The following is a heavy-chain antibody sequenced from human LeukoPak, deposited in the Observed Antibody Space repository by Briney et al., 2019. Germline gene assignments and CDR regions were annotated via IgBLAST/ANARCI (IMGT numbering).Heavy chain of an antibody. CDR1: GGSFSGYY. Sequence: PSETLSLTCAVYGGSFSGYYWSWIRQPPGKGLEWIGEINHSGSTNYNPSLKSRVTISVDTSKNQFSLKLSSVTAADTAVYYCARFSRLYCSSTSCSRRPGYYYYYMDVWGKGTTVTVSS. V-gene: IGHV4-34*01. J-gene: IGHJ6*03. CDR2: INHSGST. D-gene: IGHD2-2*01. CDR3: ARFSRLYCSSTSCSRRPGYYYYYMDV.